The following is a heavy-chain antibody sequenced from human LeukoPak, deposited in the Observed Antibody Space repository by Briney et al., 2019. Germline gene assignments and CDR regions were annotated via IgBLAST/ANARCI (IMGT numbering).Heavy chain of an antibody. D-gene: IGHD6-19*01. CDR2: INHSGST. CDR3: ARSTYSSGPVDY. V-gene: IGHV4-34*01. CDR1: GGSFSGYY. J-gene: IGHJ4*02. Sequence: SETLSLTCAVYGGSFSGYYWSWIRQPPGKGLEWIGEINHSGSTNYNPSLKSRVSISVDTSKNQFSLKLSSMTAADTVVYYCARSTYSSGPVDYWGQGTLVTVSS.